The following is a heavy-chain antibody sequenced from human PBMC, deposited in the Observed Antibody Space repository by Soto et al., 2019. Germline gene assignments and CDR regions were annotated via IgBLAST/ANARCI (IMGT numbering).Heavy chain of an antibody. D-gene: IGHD3-10*01. J-gene: IGHJ4*02. CDR2: ISGSGGST. CDR1: GFTFSSYA. CDR3: AKNNYGSGSYYNVY. Sequence: GGSLRLSCAASGFTFSSYAMSWVRQAPGKGLEWVSAISGSGGSTYYADSVKGRFTISRGNSKNTLYLQMNSLRAEDTAVYYCAKNNYGSGSYYNVYWGQGTLVTVSS. V-gene: IGHV3-23*01.